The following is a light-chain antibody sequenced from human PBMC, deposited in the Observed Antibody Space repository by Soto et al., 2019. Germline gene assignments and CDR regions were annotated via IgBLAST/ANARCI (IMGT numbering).Light chain of an antibody. CDR1: ESVTSNQ. CDR2: GAF. J-gene: IGKJ2*01. Sequence: EIVLTQSPGTLSLSPGERATLSCRASESVTSNQLAWYQQKPGQAPRLLIYGAFIRASGIPDRFSGSGSGTDFTLTMSALEPEDFAVYYCQRYGTSRGTFGQGTKLEIK. CDR3: QRYGTSRGT. V-gene: IGKV3-20*01.